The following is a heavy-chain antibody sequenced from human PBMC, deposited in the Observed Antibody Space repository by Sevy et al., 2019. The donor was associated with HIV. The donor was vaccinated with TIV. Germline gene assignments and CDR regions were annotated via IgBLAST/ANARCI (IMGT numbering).Heavy chain of an antibody. CDR2: INMDGTST. D-gene: IGHD2-21*02. V-gene: IGHV3-74*01. CDR1: GFNFNIYW. CDR3: ANFDCGGDCNG. J-gene: IGHJ4*02. Sequence: GGSLRLSCAASGFNFNIYWMHWVRQAPGKGLVWVSLINMDGTSTSYADSVKGRFTISRDNTQNTLFLQMNSLSAEDTAVYYWANFDCGGDCNGWGQGTLVTVSS.